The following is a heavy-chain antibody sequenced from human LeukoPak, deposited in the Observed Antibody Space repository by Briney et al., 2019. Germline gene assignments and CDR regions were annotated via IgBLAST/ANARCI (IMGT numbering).Heavy chain of an antibody. CDR2: ISSSGSTI. Sequence: PGGSLRLSCAASGFTFSSYGMSWVRQAPGKGLEWVSYISSSGSTIYYADSVKGRFTISRDNAKNSLYLQMNSLRAEDTAVYYCAREGYSSSRTGYYYYYMDVWGKGTTVTISS. CDR1: GFTFSSYG. J-gene: IGHJ6*03. D-gene: IGHD6-13*01. V-gene: IGHV3-48*04. CDR3: AREGYSSSRTGYYYYYMDV.